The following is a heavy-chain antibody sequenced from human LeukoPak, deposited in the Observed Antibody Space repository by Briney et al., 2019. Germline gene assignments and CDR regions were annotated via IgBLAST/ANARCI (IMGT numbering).Heavy chain of an antibody. CDR1: GFTFGDYA. D-gene: IGHD3-9*01. V-gene: IGHV3-49*04. Sequence: GRSLRLSCTASGFTFGDYAMSWVRQAPGKGLEWVGFIRSKAYGGTTEYAASVKGRFTISRDDSKSIAYLQMNSLKTEDTAVYYCTRGRYDILTGYYNPLFDYWGQGTPVTVSS. J-gene: IGHJ4*02. CDR2: IRSKAYGGTT. CDR3: TRGRYDILTGYYNPLFDY.